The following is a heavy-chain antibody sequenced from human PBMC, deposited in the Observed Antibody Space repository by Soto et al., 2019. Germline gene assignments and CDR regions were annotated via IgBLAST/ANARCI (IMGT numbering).Heavy chain of an antibody. V-gene: IGHV1-18*01. CDR3: AKNGQPPYYYYGMDV. CDR1: GYTFSRYG. CDR2: VSGYNVDT. J-gene: IGHJ6*02. D-gene: IGHD2-8*01. Sequence: QGQLVQSGPEVKKPGASVKVSCKASGYTFSRYGISWVRQAPGQGLEWMGWVSGYNVDTKYAQRGQGRVTMTINTSTYTAYMEWRSLTSDDTAKYYCAKNGQPPYYYYGMDVWGQGTTVTVSS.